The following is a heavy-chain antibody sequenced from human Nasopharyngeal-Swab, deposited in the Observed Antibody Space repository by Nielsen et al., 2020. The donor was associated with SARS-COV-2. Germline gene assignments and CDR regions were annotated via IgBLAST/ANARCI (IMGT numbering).Heavy chain of an antibody. V-gene: IGHV4-59*01. D-gene: IGHD1-26*01. CDR3: VRDRELGY. CDR1: GGSISIYY. CDR2: VYDSGST. Sequence: SETLSLTCSVSGGSISIYYWNWIRQPPGKGLEWIGYVYDSGSTKYNPSLQSRVTISVDTSKNQFSLELTSVTAADTAVYYCVRDRELGYWGQGTLVTVSS. J-gene: IGHJ4*02.